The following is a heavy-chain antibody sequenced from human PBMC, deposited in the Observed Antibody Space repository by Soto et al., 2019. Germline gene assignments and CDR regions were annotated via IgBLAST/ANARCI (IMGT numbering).Heavy chain of an antibody. CDR3: ATTRYYYGSGSYYKGSLFDY. CDR1: GYTLTELS. V-gene: IGHV1-24*01. D-gene: IGHD3-10*01. J-gene: IGHJ4*02. CDR2: FDPEDGET. Sequence: ASVKVSCKVSGYTLTELSMHWVRQAPGKGLEWMGGFDPEDGETIYAQKFQGRVTMTEDTSTDTAYMELSSLRSEDTAVYYCATTRYYYGSGSYYKGSLFDYWGQGTLVTVSS.